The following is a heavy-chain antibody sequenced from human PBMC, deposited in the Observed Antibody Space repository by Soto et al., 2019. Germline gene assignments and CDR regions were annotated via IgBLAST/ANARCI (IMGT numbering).Heavy chain of an antibody. CDR3: AKMTEKGYFDY. V-gene: IGHV3-23*01. CDR2: ISGSGVST. Sequence: GGSLRLSCAASGFTFISYAVNWVRQAPGKGLQWVSTISGSGVSTYYADSVKGRFTISRDNSKNTLYLQMNSLRAEDTAVYYCAKMTEKGYFDYWGQGTLVTVSS. J-gene: IGHJ4*02. CDR1: GFTFISYA.